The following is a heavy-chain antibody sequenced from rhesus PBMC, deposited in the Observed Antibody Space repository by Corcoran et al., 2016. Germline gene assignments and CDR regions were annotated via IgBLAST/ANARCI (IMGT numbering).Heavy chain of an antibody. V-gene: IGHV4-99*01. CDR2: LSGSSGST. CDR3: ARRRFPQSGSSSPIDY. CDR1: GYSISSGYY. Sequence: QVQLQESGPGLVKPSETLSLTCAVSGYSISSGYYWGWIRQPPGTGLEFIGYLSGSSGSTYYNPSLKSRVTISKDTSKNQFSLQLSSVTAADTAVYYCARRRFPQSGSSSPIDYWGQGVLVTVSS. J-gene: IGHJ4*01. D-gene: IGHD4-29*01.